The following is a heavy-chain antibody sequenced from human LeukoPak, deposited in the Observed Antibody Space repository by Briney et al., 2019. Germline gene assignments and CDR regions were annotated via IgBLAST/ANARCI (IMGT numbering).Heavy chain of an antibody. CDR1: GGSISSGSYY. CDR2: IYTSGST. Sequence: PSQTLSLTCTVSGGSISSGSYYWSWIRQPAGKGLEWIGRIYTSGSTNYSPSLKSRVTISVDTSKNQFSLKLSSVTAADTAVYYCARDGRRRDGYNYFDYWGQGTLVTVSS. V-gene: IGHV4-61*02. J-gene: IGHJ4*02. D-gene: IGHD5-24*01. CDR3: ARDGRRRDGYNYFDY.